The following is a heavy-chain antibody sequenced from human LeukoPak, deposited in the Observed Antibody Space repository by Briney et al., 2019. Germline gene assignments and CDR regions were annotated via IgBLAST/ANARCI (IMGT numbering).Heavy chain of an antibody. CDR1: GYTFTSYY. V-gene: IGHV1-2*02. CDR2: INPNSGGT. CDR3: ASRSFQMSGYDYRGLDP. J-gene: IGHJ5*02. D-gene: IGHD5-12*01. Sequence: GASVKVSCKASGYTFTSYYMHWVRQAPGQGLEWMGWINPNSGGTNYAQKFQGRVTMTRDTSISTAYMELSRLRSDDTAVYYCASRSFQMSGYDYRGLDPWGQGTLVTVSS.